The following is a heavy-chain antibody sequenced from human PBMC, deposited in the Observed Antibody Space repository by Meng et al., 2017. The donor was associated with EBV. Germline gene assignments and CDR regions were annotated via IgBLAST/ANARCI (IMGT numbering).Heavy chain of an antibody. J-gene: IGHJ4*02. CDR1: GGPFRYYA. Sequence: QGQLVESAAEGKKPGPSVKVFCKTFGGPFRYYAISWVRQAPGQGLEWLGGFLPRLGAPNYAQKFHGRVKITADESTSTHYMDLSSLRSEDTAIYYCASESGRGYTPDYWGQGTLVTVSS. CDR3: ASESGRGYTPDY. D-gene: IGHD3-10*01. V-gene: IGHV1-69*01. CDR2: FLPRLGAP.